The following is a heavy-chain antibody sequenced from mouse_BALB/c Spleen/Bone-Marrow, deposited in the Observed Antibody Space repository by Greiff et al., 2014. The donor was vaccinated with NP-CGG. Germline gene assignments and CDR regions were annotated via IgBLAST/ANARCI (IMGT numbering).Heavy chain of an antibody. J-gene: IGHJ4*01. CDR2: ISGYYGDA. Sequence: QVQLQQSGAKLVRPGVSVKISCTGSGYTFTDHAIHWVKRSHAKSLEWIGVISGYYGDAIYNQKFKGKATMTVDKSSSTAYMELARLTSEDSAIYYCARSGKVRNAMDYWGQGTSVTVSS. CDR3: ARSGKVRNAMDY. CDR1: GYTFTDHA. D-gene: IGHD2-14*01. V-gene: IGHV1S137*01.